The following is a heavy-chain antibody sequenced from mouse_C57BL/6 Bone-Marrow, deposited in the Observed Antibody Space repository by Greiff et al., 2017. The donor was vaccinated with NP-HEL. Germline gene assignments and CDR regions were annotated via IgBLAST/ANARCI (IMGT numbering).Heavy chain of an antibody. D-gene: IGHD1-1*01. CDR1: GYTFTDYN. CDR2: INPNNGGT. J-gene: IGHJ1*03. Sequence: VQLQQSGPELVKPGASVKIPCKASGYTFTDYNMDWVKQSHGKSLEWIGDINPNNGGTIYNQKFKGKATLPVDKSSSTAYMELRSLTSEDTAVYYCAREGYYYGSSYLWYFDVWGTGTTVTVSS. CDR3: AREGYYYGSSYLWYFDV. V-gene: IGHV1-18*01.